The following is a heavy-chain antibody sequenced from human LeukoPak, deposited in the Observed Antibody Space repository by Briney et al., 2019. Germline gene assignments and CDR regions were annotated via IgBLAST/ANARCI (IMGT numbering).Heavy chain of an antibody. CDR3: ASGDETSGWYGY. D-gene: IGHD6-19*01. Sequence: SETLSLTCTVSGGSFSSYYWNWIRQPPGKGLEWIGYIYYSGSTNYNPSLKSRVTISVDTSKNQFSLKLNSVTAADTAVYYCASGDETSGWYGYWGQGTLVIVSS. CDR2: IYYSGST. CDR1: GGSFSSYY. V-gene: IGHV4-59*08. J-gene: IGHJ4*02.